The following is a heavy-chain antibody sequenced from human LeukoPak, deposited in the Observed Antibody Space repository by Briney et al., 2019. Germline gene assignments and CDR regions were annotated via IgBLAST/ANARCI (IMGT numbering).Heavy chain of an antibody. V-gene: IGHV1-2*02. CDR2: INPNSGGT. CDR3: ARGLAVVSPFDF. Sequence: GASVNVSCKASEYTFTGYYMHWVRQAPGQGLEWMGWINPNSGGTNYGQKFQGRVTMTRDTSISTANMELSRLTSDDTAVYYCARGLAVVSPFDFWGQGTLVTVSS. D-gene: IGHD5/OR15-5a*01. CDR1: EYTFTGYY. J-gene: IGHJ4*02.